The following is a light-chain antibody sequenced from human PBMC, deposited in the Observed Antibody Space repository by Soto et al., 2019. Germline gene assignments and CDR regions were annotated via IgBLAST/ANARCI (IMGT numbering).Light chain of an antibody. CDR3: GSCAGSSTIYV. CDR1: SSDVGSYNL. J-gene: IGLJ1*01. V-gene: IGLV2-23*02. Sequence: QSVLTQPASVSGSPGQSITISCTGTSSDVGSYNLVSWYQQHPGKAPKLMIYEVIKWPSGVSNRFSGSKSGNTASLTISGLQAEDESDYYCGSCAGSSTIYVFGPGTKLTVL. CDR2: EVI.